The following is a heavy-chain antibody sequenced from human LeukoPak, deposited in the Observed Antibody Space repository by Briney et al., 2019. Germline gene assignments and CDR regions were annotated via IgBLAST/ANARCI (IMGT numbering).Heavy chain of an antibody. J-gene: IGHJ6*03. Sequence: GGSLRLSCAASGFTFSDHYMDWVRQAPGKGLEWVGRTRNKANSYTTEYAASVKGRFTISRDDSKNSLYLQMNSLKTEDTAVYYCARAGYDFWSGYYYYYMDVWGKGTTVTVSS. CDR1: GFTFSDHY. V-gene: IGHV3-72*01. D-gene: IGHD3-3*01. CDR2: TRNKANSYTT. CDR3: ARAGYDFWSGYYYYYMDV.